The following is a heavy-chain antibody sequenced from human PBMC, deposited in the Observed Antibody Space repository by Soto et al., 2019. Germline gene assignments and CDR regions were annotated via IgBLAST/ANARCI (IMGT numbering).Heavy chain of an antibody. V-gene: IGHV3-23*01. CDR3: AIYKDGYSSGWLDY. Sequence: GGSLRLSCAASGFTFSSHAMSWVRQAPGKGLEWVSAISGSGGSTYYADSVKGRFTISRDNSKNTLYLQMNSLRAEDTAVYYCAIYKDGYSSGWLDYWGQGTLVTVSS. D-gene: IGHD6-19*01. J-gene: IGHJ4*02. CDR1: GFTFSSHA. CDR2: ISGSGGST.